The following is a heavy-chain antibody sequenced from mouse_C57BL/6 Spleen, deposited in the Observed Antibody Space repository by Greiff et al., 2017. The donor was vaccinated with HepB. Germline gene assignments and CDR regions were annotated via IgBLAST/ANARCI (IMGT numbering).Heavy chain of an antibody. CDR1: GFPFPDYY. V-gene: IGHV7-3*01. CDR3: AGLYCGRGYFDV. CDR2: IRNKANGYTT. Sequence: EVTVVESGGCFVQPWGSLSPSLPASGFPFPDYYMSWVRPPPGKALEWLGYIRNKANGYTTKYSASVKGRFTISSDNSQSILYLQMNDLRAEDSATKYCAGLYCGRGYFDVWGTGTTVTVSS. J-gene: IGHJ1*03. D-gene: IGHD1-1*01.